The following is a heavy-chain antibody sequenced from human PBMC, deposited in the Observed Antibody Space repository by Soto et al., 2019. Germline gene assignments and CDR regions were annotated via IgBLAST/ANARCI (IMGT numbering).Heavy chain of an antibody. CDR2: ISGSGGIT. D-gene: IGHD3-16*01. V-gene: IGHV3-23*01. J-gene: IGHJ6*02. CDR3: AKGITDTGGYYYYSMDV. CDR1: GFTFSSYA. Sequence: EVKLLDSGGGLVQTGGSLRLSCAASGFTFSSYAMGWVRQAPGKGLDWVSVISGSGGITYSADSVKGRFTISRDNSKNILYLQMIGLRAEDTAVYYCAKGITDTGGYYYYSMDVWGQGTAVTVSS.